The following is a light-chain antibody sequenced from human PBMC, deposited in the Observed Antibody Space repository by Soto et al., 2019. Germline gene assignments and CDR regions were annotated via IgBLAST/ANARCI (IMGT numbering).Light chain of an antibody. CDR2: DVS. Sequence: LTQPASVSGSPGQSITISCTGTSSDVGGYNYVSWYQQHPGKAPKLMIYDVSNRPSGVSNRFSGSKSANTASLIISGLQAEDEADYYCSSYTRSSTLYVFGTGT. V-gene: IGLV2-14*01. CDR1: SSDVGGYNY. CDR3: SSYTRSSTLYV. J-gene: IGLJ1*01.